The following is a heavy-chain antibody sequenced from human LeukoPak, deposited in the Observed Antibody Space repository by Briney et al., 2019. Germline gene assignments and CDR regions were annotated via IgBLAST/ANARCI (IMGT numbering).Heavy chain of an antibody. D-gene: IGHD5-12*01. Sequence: GGSLRLSCAASGFTFSGYWTSWVRQAPGKGLEWVANIKQDGSEKYYVDSVKGRFTISRDNAKNSLYLQMNSLRVEDMAVYYCARPAIIMATIPPGAFDIWAKGQWSPSLQ. CDR2: IKQDGSEK. CDR3: ARPAIIMATIPPGAFDI. J-gene: IGHJ3*02. CDR1: GFTFSGYW. V-gene: IGHV3-7*01.